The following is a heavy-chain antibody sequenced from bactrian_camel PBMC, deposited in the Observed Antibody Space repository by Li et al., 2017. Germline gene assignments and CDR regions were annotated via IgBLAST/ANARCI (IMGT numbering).Heavy chain of an antibody. D-gene: IGHD6*01. V-gene: IGHV3S1*01. J-gene: IGHJ4*01. CDR1: GYDYRTYC. Sequence: HVQLVESGGDSVQAGGSLRLSCVASGYDYRTYCVGWLRQVAGKEREEVALIDNGGRTTYYADFVGGRFTVSLDNAKNTVYLQMNSLKPEDTAMYFCAAEPDLRSGSAWQISLFPLKGQGTQVTVS. CDR2: IDNGGRTT.